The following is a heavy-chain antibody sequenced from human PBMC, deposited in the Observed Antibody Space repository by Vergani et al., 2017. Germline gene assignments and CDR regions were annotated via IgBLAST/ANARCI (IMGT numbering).Heavy chain of an antibody. CDR1: GGSFSGYY. Sequence: QVQLQQWGAGLLKPSETLSLTCAVYGGSFSGYYWSWIRQPPGKGLEWIGEINHSGSTNYNPSLKSRVTTSVDTSKNQFSLKLSSVTSADTAVYYCATYPAGYSGYEPLGYWGQGTLVTVSS. CDR3: ATYPAGYSGYEPLGY. CDR2: INHSGST. D-gene: IGHD5-12*01. J-gene: IGHJ4*02. V-gene: IGHV4-34*01.